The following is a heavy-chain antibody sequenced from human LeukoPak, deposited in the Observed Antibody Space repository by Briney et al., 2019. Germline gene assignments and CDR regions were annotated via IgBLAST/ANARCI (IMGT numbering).Heavy chain of an antibody. Sequence: ASVKVSCKASGYTFTSYGISWVRQAPGQGLEWMGWISPYNGDTNYAQKLQGRVTMTTDTSTSTAYMELRSLTSDDTAVYYCARMPYDSSGYYKHWSQGTLVTVSS. CDR2: ISPYNGDT. CDR1: GYTFTSYG. D-gene: IGHD3-22*01. CDR3: ARMPYDSSGYYKH. V-gene: IGHV1-18*01. J-gene: IGHJ1*01.